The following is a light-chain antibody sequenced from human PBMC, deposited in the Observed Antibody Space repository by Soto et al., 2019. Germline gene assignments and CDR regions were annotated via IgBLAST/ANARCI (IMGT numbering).Light chain of an antibody. Sequence: EIVLTQSPGTLSLSPVETATLPCRSSQTVNSDYLAWFQQRPGQAPRLLIFATSRRATDIPDRFSGSGSGTDFTLAIRRLEPEDFAVYYCHQFGYSPRTFGQGTKVDIK. CDR1: QTVNSDY. CDR2: ATS. J-gene: IGKJ1*01. V-gene: IGKV3-20*01. CDR3: HQFGYSPRT.